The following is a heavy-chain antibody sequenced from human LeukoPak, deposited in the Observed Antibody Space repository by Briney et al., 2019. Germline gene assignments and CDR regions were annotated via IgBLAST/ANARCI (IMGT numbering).Heavy chain of an antibody. D-gene: IGHD3-22*01. CDR3: ARAPTYYYDSSGWFV. CDR1: GGSISSSNW. CDR2: IYHSGST. J-gene: IGHJ4*02. Sequence: SGTLSLTCAVSGGSISSSNWWSWVRQPPGKGLEWIGEIYHSGSTNYNPSLKSRVTISVDKSKNQFSLKLSSVTAADTAVYYCARAPTYYYDSSGWFVWGQGTLVTVSS. V-gene: IGHV4-4*02.